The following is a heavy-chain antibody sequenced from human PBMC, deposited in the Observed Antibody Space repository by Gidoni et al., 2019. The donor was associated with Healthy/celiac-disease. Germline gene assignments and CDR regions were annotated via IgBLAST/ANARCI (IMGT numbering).Heavy chain of an antibody. V-gene: IGHV4-38-2*02. D-gene: IGHD6-19*01. CDR3: ASELRRPGIAVAGTSR. Sequence: QVQLQESGPGLVKPSETLSLTCTVSGYSISSGYYWCCIRQPPGKGLECIGSISHSGSTYYNPSLKSRVTISVDTSKNQFSLKLSYVTAADTAVYYCASELRRPGIAVAGTSRWGQGTLVTVSS. CDR2: ISHSGST. CDR1: GYSISSGYY. J-gene: IGHJ4*02.